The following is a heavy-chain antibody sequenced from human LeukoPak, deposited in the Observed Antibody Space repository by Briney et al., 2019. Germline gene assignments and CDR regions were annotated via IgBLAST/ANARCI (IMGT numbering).Heavy chain of an antibody. V-gene: IGHV3-30-3*02. D-gene: IGHD5-18*01. J-gene: IGHJ4*02. CDR3: ANERGYNYGYSFDY. CDR2: IPNDGSKT. Sequence: PGGSLRLSCAASGFSFSGYAMHWVRQAPGKGLEWVAAIPNDGSKTYYADSVKGRFTISRDNSKNTLYLQTNSLRTEDTAVYYCANERGYNYGYSFDYWGQGTLVTVSS. CDR1: GFSFSGYA.